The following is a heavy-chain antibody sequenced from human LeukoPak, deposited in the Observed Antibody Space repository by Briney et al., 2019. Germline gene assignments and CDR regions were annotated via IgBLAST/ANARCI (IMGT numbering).Heavy chain of an antibody. J-gene: IGHJ4*02. CDR2: IGSSGYTI. D-gene: IGHD6-6*01. V-gene: IGHV3-11*01. CDR1: GFPFSNYY. Sequence: GGSLRLSCAVSGFPFSNYYMSWIRQAPGKGLEWISYIGSSGYTIYYADSVKGRFTISRDNAKNSLYLQMDSLRAEDTAIYYCARPQTSSSPTASLGYWGQGTLVTVSS. CDR3: ARPQTSSSPTASLGY.